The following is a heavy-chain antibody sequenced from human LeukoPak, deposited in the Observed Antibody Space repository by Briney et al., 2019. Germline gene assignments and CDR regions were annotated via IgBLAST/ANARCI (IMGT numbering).Heavy chain of an antibody. CDR2: ISYDGSNK. CDR1: GFTFSSYG. Sequence: GGSLRLSCAASGFTFSSYGMHWVRQAPGKGLEWVAVISYDGSNKYYADSGKGRFTISRDNSKNTLYLQMNSLRAEDTAVYYCAKGPRAVADLGIRPYYFDYWGQGTLVTVSS. CDR3: AKGPRAVADLGIRPYYFDY. V-gene: IGHV3-30*18. J-gene: IGHJ4*02. D-gene: IGHD6-19*01.